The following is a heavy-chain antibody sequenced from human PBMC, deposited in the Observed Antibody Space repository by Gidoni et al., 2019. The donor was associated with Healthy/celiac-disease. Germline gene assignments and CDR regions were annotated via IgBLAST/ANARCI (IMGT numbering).Heavy chain of an antibody. J-gene: IGHJ4*02. D-gene: IGHD3-3*01. Sequence: EVQLVESGGGLVQPGGSLRLSCAASGFTFSSYSMNWVRQAPGKGLEWVSYISSSSSTIYYADSVKGRFTISRDNAKNSLYLQMNSLRDEDTAVYYCARDLAPIRFSRGIFDYWGQGTLVTVSS. CDR3: ARDLAPIRFSRGIFDY. CDR2: ISSSSSTI. V-gene: IGHV3-48*02. CDR1: GFTFSSYS.